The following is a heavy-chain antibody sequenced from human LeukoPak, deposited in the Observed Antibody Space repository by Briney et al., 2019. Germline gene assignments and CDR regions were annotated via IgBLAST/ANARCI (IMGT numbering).Heavy chain of an antibody. Sequence: ASVKVSCKASGYTFTSYAMHWVRQAPGQRLEWMGWINAGNGNTKYSQKFQGRVTITRDTSASTAYMELSSLRAEDTAVYYCAKGTGYHHYYGMGVWGQGTTVTVSS. CDR1: GYTFTSYA. D-gene: IGHD1-1*01. CDR2: INAGNGNT. V-gene: IGHV1-3*01. CDR3: AKGTGYHHYYGMGV. J-gene: IGHJ6*02.